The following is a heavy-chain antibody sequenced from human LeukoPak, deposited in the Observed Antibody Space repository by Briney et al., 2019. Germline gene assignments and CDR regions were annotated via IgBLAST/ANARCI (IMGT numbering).Heavy chain of an antibody. J-gene: IGHJ6*03. Sequence: PSETLSLTCTVSGGSISSSNYYWGWIRQPPGKGLEWVVSIHYSGSTYYNPSLKSRVTISVDTSKNQFSLKLSSVIAADTAVYYCARDRCSSASCYQLGYYYMDVWGKGTTVTVSS. CDR1: GGSISSSNYY. D-gene: IGHD2-2*01. V-gene: IGHV4-39*07. CDR3: ARDRCSSASCYQLGYYYMDV. CDR2: IHYSGST.